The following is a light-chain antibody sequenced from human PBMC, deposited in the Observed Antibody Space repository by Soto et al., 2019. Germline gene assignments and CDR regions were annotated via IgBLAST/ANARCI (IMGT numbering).Light chain of an antibody. CDR1: QSISSY. V-gene: IGKV1-39*01. Sequence: DIQMTQSPSSLSASVGDRVTITCRASQSISSYLNWYQQKPGKAPKLLLYAASSLRSGVPSRSSGSGSGTDFTLTISSLQPEDFATYYCQQTYSTPRTFGQGTKVEIK. J-gene: IGKJ1*01. CDR2: AAS. CDR3: QQTYSTPRT.